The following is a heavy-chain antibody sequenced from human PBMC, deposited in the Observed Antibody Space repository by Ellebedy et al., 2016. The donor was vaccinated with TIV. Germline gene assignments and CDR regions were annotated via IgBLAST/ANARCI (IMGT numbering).Heavy chain of an antibody. CDR2: INTDGTST. V-gene: IGHV3-74*01. CDR1: GFPFTSYW. J-gene: IGHJ5*02. Sequence: GESLKISXAASGFPFTSYWMHWVRQAPGKGLEWVSHINTDGTSTSYADSVKGRFTISRDNAKNTLFLQMNSLRPDDTAVYYCSRDVGLQLLTVRSWLDPWGQGTLVTVSS. CDR3: SRDVGLQLLTVRSWLDP. D-gene: IGHD1-7*01.